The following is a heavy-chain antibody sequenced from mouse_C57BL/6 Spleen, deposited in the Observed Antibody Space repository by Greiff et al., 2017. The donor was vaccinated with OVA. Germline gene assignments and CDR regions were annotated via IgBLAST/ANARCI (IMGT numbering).Heavy chain of an antibody. CDR2: IDPETGGT. Sequence: VQLQQSGAELVRPGASVTLSCKASGYTFTDYEMHWVKQTPVHGLEWIGAIDPETGGTAYNQKFKGKAILTADKSSSTAYMELRSLTSEDSAVYYCTRSPFYYGYSVAWFAYWGQGTLVTVSA. CDR3: TRSPFYYGYSVAWFAY. J-gene: IGHJ3*01. CDR1: GYTFTDYE. D-gene: IGHD2-2*01. V-gene: IGHV1-15*01.